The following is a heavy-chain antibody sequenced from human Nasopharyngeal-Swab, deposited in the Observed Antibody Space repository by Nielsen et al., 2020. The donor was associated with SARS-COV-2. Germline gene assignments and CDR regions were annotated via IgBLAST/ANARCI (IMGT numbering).Heavy chain of an antibody. J-gene: IGHJ3*02. CDR2: INHSGST. Sequence: SETLSLTCAVYGGSFSGYYWSWIRLPPGKGLEWIGEINHSGSTNYNPSLKSRVTISVDTSKNQFSLKLSSVTAADTAVYYCARRGAGIRGDYARGAFDIWGQGTMVTVSS. V-gene: IGHV4-34*01. CDR3: ARRGAGIRGDYARGAFDI. CDR1: GGSFSGYY. D-gene: IGHD4-17*01.